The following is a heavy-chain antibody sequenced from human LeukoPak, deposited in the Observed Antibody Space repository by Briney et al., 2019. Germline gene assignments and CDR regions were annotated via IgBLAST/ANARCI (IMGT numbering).Heavy chain of an antibody. J-gene: IGHJ3*02. CDR1: GYSIGSGYY. Sequence: PSETLSLTCAVSGYSIGSGYYWGWIRQPPGKGLEWIGSIYHSGSTYYNPSLKSRVTISVDTSKNQFSLKLSSVTAADTAVYYCARDSSSAYYQSDDAFDIWGQGTMVTVSS. CDR3: ARDSSSAYYQSDDAFDI. D-gene: IGHD3-22*01. V-gene: IGHV4-38-2*02. CDR2: IYHSGST.